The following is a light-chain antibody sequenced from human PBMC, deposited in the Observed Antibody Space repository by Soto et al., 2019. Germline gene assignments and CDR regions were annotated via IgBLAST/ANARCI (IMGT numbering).Light chain of an antibody. CDR2: GNS. CDR3: QSYDSSVSGYV. V-gene: IGLV1-40*01. Sequence: QSVLTQPPSVSGAPGQRVTISCTGSSSNTGAGYDVHWYQQLPGAAPKLLIYGNSNRPSGVPDRFSGSKSGTSASLAITGLQAEDEADYYCQSYDSSVSGYVFGTGTKLTVL. J-gene: IGLJ1*01. CDR1: SSNTGAGYD.